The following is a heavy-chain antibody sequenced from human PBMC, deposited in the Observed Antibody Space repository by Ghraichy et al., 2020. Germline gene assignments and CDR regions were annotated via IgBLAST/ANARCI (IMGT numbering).Heavy chain of an antibody. CDR3: TRTDYFYD. CDR1: GFPFSDSW. V-gene: IGHV3-74*01. Sequence: SCAASGFPFSDSWMHWVRQAPGKGLVWVSRIKSDGSNTYYADSVKGRFTISRDNAKNTLYLQMNSLRAEDTAIYYCTRTDYFYDWGQGTLVTVSS. CDR2: IKSDGSNT. J-gene: IGHJ4*02.